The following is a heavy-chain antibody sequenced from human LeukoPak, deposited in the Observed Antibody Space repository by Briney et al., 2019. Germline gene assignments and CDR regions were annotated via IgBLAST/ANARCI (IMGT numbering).Heavy chain of an antibody. Sequence: GGSLRLSCAASGFTFSIAWMSWVRQAPGKGLEWVGRIKSKTDGGTTDYAAPVKGRFTISRDDSKNTLFLQMNSLKTEDTAVYYCATDCYGSGSPGFGYWGQGNMVTVSS. CDR2: IKSKTDGGTT. J-gene: IGHJ4*02. CDR1: GFTFSIAW. D-gene: IGHD3-10*01. CDR3: ATDCYGSGSPGFGY. V-gene: IGHV3-15*01.